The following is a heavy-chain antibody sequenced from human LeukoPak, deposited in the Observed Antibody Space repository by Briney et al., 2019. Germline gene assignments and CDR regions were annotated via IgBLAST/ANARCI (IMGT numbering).Heavy chain of an antibody. CDR2: IKQDGSEK. V-gene: IGHV3-7*01. D-gene: IGHD3-3*01. J-gene: IGHJ4*02. CDR3: ARDGYYDFWSGSNY. Sequence: GGSLRLSCAASGFTFSSYWMSWVRQAPGKGLEWVANIKQDGSEKYYVDSVKGRFTISRDNAKNSLYLQMNSLRAEDTAVYYCARDGYYDFWSGSNYWGQGTVVTVSS. CDR1: GFTFSSYW.